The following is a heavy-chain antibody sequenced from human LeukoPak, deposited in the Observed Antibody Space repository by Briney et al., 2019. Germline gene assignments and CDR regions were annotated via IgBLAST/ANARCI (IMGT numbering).Heavy chain of an antibody. CDR3: ARSIAAASSSYYFDY. Sequence: GGSLRLSCAASGFTFSSYAMSWVRQAPGKGLEWVANIKQDGSEKYYVDSVKGRFTISRDNAKNSLYLQMNSLRAEDTAVYYCARSIAAASSSYYFDYWGQGTLVTVSS. CDR2: IKQDGSEK. J-gene: IGHJ4*02. D-gene: IGHD6-13*01. CDR1: GFTFSSYA. V-gene: IGHV3-7*01.